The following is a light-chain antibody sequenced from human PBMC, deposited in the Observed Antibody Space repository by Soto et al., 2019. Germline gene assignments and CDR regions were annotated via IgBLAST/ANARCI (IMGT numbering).Light chain of an antibody. CDR3: ASFTTSSTRV. V-gene: IGLV2-14*01. J-gene: IGLJ1*01. Sequence: QSALTQPASVSGSPGQSITVSCTGTSSDIGTYNYVSWYQQHPGKAPKVIIYEVNNRPSGVSNRFSGSKSGNTASLTISGLQAEDEADYYCASFTTSSTRVFGTGTQLTAL. CDR1: SSDIGTYNY. CDR2: EVN.